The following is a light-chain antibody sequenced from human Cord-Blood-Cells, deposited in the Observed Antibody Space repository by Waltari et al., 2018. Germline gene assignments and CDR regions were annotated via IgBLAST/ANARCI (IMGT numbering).Light chain of an antibody. CDR1: QSVSSSY. V-gene: IGKV3-20*01. CDR3: QQYGSSPLT. J-gene: IGKJ4*01. Sequence: EIVLTQSPGTLSLSPGERATLSCRASQSVSSSYLALYQQKPGQAPRLLIYGASSRATGIPDSFSGSGSGTDFTLTISRLEPEDFAVYYCQQYGSSPLTFGGGTKVEIK. CDR2: GAS.